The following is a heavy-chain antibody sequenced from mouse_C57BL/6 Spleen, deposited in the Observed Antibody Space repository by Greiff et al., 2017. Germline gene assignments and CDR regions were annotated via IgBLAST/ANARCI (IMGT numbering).Heavy chain of an antibody. D-gene: IGHD2-3*01. CDR3: ASAYDGPFAY. CDR1: GYTFTSYW. CDR2: IDPNSGGT. J-gene: IGHJ3*01. V-gene: IGHV1-72*01. Sequence: VKLQQPGAELVKPGASVKLSCKASGYTFTSYWMHWVKQRPGRGLEWIGRIDPNSGGTKYNEQFKSKATLTVDKPSSTAYMQLRSLTSEDSAVYYCASAYDGPFAYWGQGTLVTVSA.